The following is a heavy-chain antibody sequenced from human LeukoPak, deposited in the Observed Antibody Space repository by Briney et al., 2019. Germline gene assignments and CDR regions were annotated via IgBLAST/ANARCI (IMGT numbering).Heavy chain of an antibody. J-gene: IGHJ4*02. V-gene: IGHV3-7*01. CDR1: GFSFSSHW. CDR2: INQDGREK. Sequence: GGSLRLSCVASGFSFSSHWMSWFRQAPGKGLEWVANINQDGREKQYLDSARGRFTIYRDNAKNSLFLQMDSLRAEDTAVYYCAREVTPYYWGQGTLVTVSS. CDR3: AREVTPYY. D-gene: IGHD2-21*02.